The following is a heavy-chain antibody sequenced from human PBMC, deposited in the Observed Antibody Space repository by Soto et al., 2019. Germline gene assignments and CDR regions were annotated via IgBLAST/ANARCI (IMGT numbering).Heavy chain of an antibody. D-gene: IGHD3-10*01. CDR3: ASDKMIDDFGLESLDD. CDR1: GYTFTSFG. V-gene: IGHV1-18*04. CDR2: ISGYNGKT. Sequence: QAQLVQSGPEVKKPGASVKVSCKASGYTFTSFGVSWLRQAPGQGPEWMVWISGYNGKTKYAQKDQGRVNLTKDTATPTAHMELRSLRSYDTAVYYCASDKMIDDFGLESLDDWGQGTVINVSS. J-gene: IGHJ4*02.